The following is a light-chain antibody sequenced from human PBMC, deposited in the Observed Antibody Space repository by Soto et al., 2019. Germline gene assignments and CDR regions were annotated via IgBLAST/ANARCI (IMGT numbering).Light chain of an antibody. CDR3: SSFTTSRNTVI. CDR2: DVN. Sequence: QSALTQPASVSGSPGQSITISCTGTSSDVDGYNYVSWYQYHPGKAPKLMIYDVNNRPSGVSNRFSGSKSGNTAALTISGLQAEDDADYYCSSFTTSRNTVIFGGGTKLTVL. CDR1: SSDVDGYNY. J-gene: IGLJ2*01. V-gene: IGLV2-14*01.